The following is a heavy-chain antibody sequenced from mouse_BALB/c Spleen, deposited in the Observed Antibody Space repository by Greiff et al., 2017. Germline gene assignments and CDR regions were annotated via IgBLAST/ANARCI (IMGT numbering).Heavy chain of an antibody. J-gene: IGHJ4*01. CDR1: GFSFSSLG. CDR3: AKEGMTTADSYYAMEY. D-gene: IGHD1-1*01. CDR2: IRSGSSII. V-gene: IGHV5-17*02. Sequence: EVQGVESGGGLVQPGGSRKLSCAASGFSFSSLGMHWVRQAPGKGLEWVAYIRSGSSIIYYADTVKGRFTISSDNPKNTLFLQMTSLRSEDTAMYNWAKEGMTTADSYYAMEYWGQGTSVTVSS.